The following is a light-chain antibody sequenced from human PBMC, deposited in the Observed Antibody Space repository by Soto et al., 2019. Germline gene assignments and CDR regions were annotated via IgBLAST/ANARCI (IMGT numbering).Light chain of an antibody. CDR2: AAS. V-gene: IGKV1-27*01. CDR1: QGISNY. J-gene: IGKJ1*01. CDR3: QKYNSAPWT. Sequence: DIQMTQSPSSLSASVGDRVTITCRARQGISNYLAWYQQKPGKVPKLLIYAASTLQSGVPSRFSCSGSGTDFTLTISSLQPEDVATYYCQKYNSAPWTFGQGTKVEIK.